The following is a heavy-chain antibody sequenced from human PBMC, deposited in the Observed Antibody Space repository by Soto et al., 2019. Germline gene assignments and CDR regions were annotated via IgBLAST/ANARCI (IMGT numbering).Heavy chain of an antibody. CDR3: VRLRYCSSTSCHRFDP. CDR1: GGSISRSGYY. D-gene: IGHD2-2*02. CDR2: IYYSGST. J-gene: IGHJ5*02. V-gene: IGHV4-31*03. Sequence: SETLSLTCTVSGGSISRSGYYWSWIRQHPGKGLEWIGHIYYSGSTYYNPSLKSRVTISVDTSKNQFSLKLSSVTAADTAVYYCVRLRYCSSTSCHRFDPWGQGTLVTVSS.